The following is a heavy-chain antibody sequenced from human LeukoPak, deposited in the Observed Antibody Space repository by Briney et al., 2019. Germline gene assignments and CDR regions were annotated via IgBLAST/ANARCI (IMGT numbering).Heavy chain of an antibody. CDR3: TRHVWSGGDYYGSGSYMVY. D-gene: IGHD3-10*01. CDR1: GFTFSGSA. V-gene: IGHV3-73*01. Sequence: PGGSLKLSCAASGFTFSGSAMHWVRQASGKGLEWVGRIRSKANSYATAYAASVKGRFTISRDDSKNTAYLQMSSLKTEDTAVYYCTRHVWSGGDYYGSGSYMVYWGQGTLVTVSS. CDR2: IRSKANSYAT. J-gene: IGHJ4*02.